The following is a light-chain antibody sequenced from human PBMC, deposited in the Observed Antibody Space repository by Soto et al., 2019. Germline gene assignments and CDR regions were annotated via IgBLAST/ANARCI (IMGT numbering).Light chain of an antibody. CDR1: QNFRTY. Sequence: DIPMTQSPSTLSASVGDRVTITCRASQNFRTYLAWYQQKPGKAPKLLIYKASSLESGVPSRFSGSGSGTEFTLTISSVQPDDFATYYCQQYNSYSWTFGQGTKVEIK. V-gene: IGKV1-5*03. CDR3: QQYNSYSWT. CDR2: KAS. J-gene: IGKJ1*01.